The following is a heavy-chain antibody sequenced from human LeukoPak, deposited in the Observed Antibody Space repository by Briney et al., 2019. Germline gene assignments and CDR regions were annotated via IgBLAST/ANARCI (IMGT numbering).Heavy chain of an antibody. CDR3: ARSLDCSGGSCPRQLFDY. CDR1: GGSISSYY. Sequence: SETLSLTCTVSGGSISSYYWSWIRQPPGKGLEWIGSIYHSGSTYYNPSLKSRVTISVDTSKNQFSLKLSSVTAADTAVYYCARSLDCSGGSCPRQLFDYWGQGTLVTVSS. J-gene: IGHJ4*02. V-gene: IGHV4-59*08. D-gene: IGHD2-15*01. CDR2: IYHSGST.